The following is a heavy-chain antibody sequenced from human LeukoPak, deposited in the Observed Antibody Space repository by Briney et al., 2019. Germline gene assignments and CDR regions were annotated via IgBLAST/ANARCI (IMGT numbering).Heavy chain of an antibody. V-gene: IGHV1-2*02. CDR3: ARSQFRTSNAGAWVFLP. J-gene: IGHJ1*01. CDR2: INPNNGET. Sequence: ASVKVSCKASGYSLTDYYLHWVRQAPGQRLEWTGWINPNNGETKFAQKFQARVTLTRDTSIDTAYMELSRLRPDDTAVYYCARSQFRTSNAGAWVFLPWGQGTLVTVSS. D-gene: IGHD1-14*01. CDR1: GYSLTDYY.